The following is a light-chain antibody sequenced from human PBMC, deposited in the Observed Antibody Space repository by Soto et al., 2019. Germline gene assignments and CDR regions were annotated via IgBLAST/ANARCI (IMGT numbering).Light chain of an antibody. Sequence: EIVMTQSPATLSVSPGERATLSCRASQSVSSNLAWYQKKPGQAPRLLIYGASTRATGIPARFSGSGSGTEFTLTISSLQSEDFAVYYCQQYNNSPAYTFGQGTKLEIK. CDR1: QSVSSN. CDR2: GAS. V-gene: IGKV3-15*01. J-gene: IGKJ2*01. CDR3: QQYNNSPAYT.